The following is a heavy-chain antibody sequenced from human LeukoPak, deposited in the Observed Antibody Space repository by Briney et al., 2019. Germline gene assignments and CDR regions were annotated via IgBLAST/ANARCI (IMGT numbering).Heavy chain of an antibody. CDR2: INPSGGST. Sequence: ASVKVSCKASGYTFTSYYMHWVRQAPGQGLEWMGIINPSGGSTSYAQKFQGRVTMTRDTSTSTVYMELSSLRSEDTAVYYCASGYCSGGSCSRNLDYWGQGTLVTVSS. CDR1: GYTFTSYY. J-gene: IGHJ4*02. V-gene: IGHV1-46*01. D-gene: IGHD2-15*01. CDR3: ASGYCSGGSCSRNLDY.